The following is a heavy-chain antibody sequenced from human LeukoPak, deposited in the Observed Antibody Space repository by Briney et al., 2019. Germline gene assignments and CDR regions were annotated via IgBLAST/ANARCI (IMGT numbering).Heavy chain of an antibody. CDR2: INPSGGST. V-gene: IGHV1-46*01. Sequence: ASVKVSCKASGYTFTSYYMHWVRQAPGQGLEWMGIINPSGGSTSYAQKLQGRVTMTRDTSTSTVYMELSSLRSEDTAVYYCARAGGALRYFDWLLLTWGQGTLVTVSS. J-gene: IGHJ5*02. D-gene: IGHD3-9*01. CDR1: GYTFTSYY. CDR3: ARAGGALRYFDWLLLT.